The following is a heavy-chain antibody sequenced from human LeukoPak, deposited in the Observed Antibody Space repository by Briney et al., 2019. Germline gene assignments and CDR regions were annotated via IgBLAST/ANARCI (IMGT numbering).Heavy chain of an antibody. J-gene: IGHJ3*01. Sequence: GGSLRLSCAASGIAFSNSIMHWVRQAPGKGLEWVSAMSFDGFSKYYADSLKGRLSISRDDSKSTVYLQMNSLRPEDTAVYYCAREGHTSGYCGTFDVWGQGTTVAVSS. CDR3: AREGHTSGYCGTFDV. CDR1: GIAFSNSI. D-gene: IGHD3-22*01. V-gene: IGHV3-30*04. CDR2: MSFDGFSK.